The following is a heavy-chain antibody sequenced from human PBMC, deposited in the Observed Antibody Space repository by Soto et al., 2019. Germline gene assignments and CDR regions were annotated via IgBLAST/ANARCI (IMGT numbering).Heavy chain of an antibody. Sequence: PGESLKISCKGSGYSFTSYWIGWVRQMPGKGLEWMGIIYPGDSDTRYSPSFQGQVTISADKSISTAYLQWSSLKASDTAMYYCARHVSSSLPIPYYFDYWGQGTLVTVSS. CDR1: GYSFTSYW. D-gene: IGHD6-6*01. J-gene: IGHJ4*02. V-gene: IGHV5-51*01. CDR2: IYPGDSDT. CDR3: ARHVSSSLPIPYYFDY.